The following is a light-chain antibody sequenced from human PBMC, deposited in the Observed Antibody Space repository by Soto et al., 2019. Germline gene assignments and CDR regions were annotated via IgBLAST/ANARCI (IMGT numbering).Light chain of an antibody. CDR2: LAS. CDR1: QSIRNW. Sequence: DIQMTQSPSTLSASVGDGVTITCRASQSIRNWLAWYQQKPGEAPKLLVYLASSLESGVPSRFSGSGSGTEFTLTISSLQPDDFATYYCQQYNTYSWTFGQGTKVDIK. V-gene: IGKV1-5*03. CDR3: QQYNTYSWT. J-gene: IGKJ1*01.